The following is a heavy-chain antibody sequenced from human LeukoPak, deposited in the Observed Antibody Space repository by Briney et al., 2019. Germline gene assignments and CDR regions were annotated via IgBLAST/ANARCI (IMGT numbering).Heavy chain of an antibody. CDR2: IKSKTDGGTT. J-gene: IGHJ3*02. Sequence: GGSLRLSCAASGFTFSNAWMSWVGQARGKGREGVGRIKSKTDGGTTDYAAPVKGRFTISRDDSKNTLYLQMNSLKTEDTAVYYCTTARQSYGSGTDAFDIWGQGTMVTVSS. CDR1: GFTFSNAW. V-gene: IGHV3-15*01. D-gene: IGHD3-10*01. CDR3: TTARQSYGSGTDAFDI.